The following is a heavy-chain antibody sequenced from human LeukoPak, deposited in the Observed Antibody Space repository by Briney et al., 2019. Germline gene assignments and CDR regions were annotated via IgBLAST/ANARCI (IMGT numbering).Heavy chain of an antibody. CDR1: GYTFRNYG. J-gene: IGHJ4*02. CDR3: ARDRLGYCGGGTCLLFDY. Sequence: ASVKVSCKASGYTFRNYGISWVRQAPGQGLEWMGWISVDIGNTNYAQNLQGRVTMTRDTFTSTAYMELTGLRSDDTAVYYCARDRLGYCGGGTCLLFDYWGQGTPVTVSS. D-gene: IGHD2-15*01. V-gene: IGHV1-18*01. CDR2: ISVDIGNT.